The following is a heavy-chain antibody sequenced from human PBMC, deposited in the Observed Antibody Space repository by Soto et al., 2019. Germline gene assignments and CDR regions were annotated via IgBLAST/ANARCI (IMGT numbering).Heavy chain of an antibody. J-gene: IGHJ3*02. CDR2: ISYDGSNK. V-gene: IGHV3-30*18. CDR3: AKVLGYGDYAAFDI. CDR1: GFTFSSYG. Sequence: QVQLVESGGGVVQPGRSLRLSCAASGFTFSSYGMHWVRQAPGKGLEWVAVISYDGSNKYYADSVEGRFTISRDNSKNTLYLQMNTLRAENTAVYYCAKVLGYGDYAAFDIWGQGTMVTVSS. D-gene: IGHD4-17*01.